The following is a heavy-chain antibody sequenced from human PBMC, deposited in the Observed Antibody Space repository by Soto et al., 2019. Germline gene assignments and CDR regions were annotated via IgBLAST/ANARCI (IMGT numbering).Heavy chain of an antibody. CDR3: ARVRVAGTWYYFDY. D-gene: IGHD6-19*01. Sequence: QVPLVQSGAEVKKPGASVKVSCKASGYTFTSYAMHWVRQAPGQRLEWMGWINAGNGNTKYSQKFQGRVTITRDTSASTAYMELSSLRSEDTAVYYCARVRVAGTWYYFDYWGQGTLVTVSS. V-gene: IGHV1-3*01. CDR2: INAGNGNT. CDR1: GYTFTSYA. J-gene: IGHJ4*02.